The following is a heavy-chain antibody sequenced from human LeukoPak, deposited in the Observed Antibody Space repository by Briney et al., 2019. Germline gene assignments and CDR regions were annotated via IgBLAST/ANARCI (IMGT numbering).Heavy chain of an antibody. CDR1: GYTFTSYG. J-gene: IGHJ3*02. V-gene: IGHV1-18*01. D-gene: IGHD2-2*01. CDR3: ARDDGFGRPAAMSYAFDI. CDR2: ISAYNGNT. Sequence: ASVKVSCKASGYTFTSYGISWVRQAPGQGLEWMGWISAYNGNTNYAQKLQGRVTMTTDTSTNTAYMELRSLRSDDTAVYYCARDDGFGRPAAMSYAFDIWGQGTMVTVSS.